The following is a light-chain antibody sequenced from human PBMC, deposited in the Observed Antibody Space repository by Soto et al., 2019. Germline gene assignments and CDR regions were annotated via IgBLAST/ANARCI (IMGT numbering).Light chain of an antibody. Sequence: EIVLAQSPATLSVSPGERATLSCRASQSVNSNYLAWYQQRPRQAPMLLIFGAYYSATGIADRVSGSGSGTDFALTISRLELEDFAVYSYQQYRRSRPEFTFGPGTKVDSK. CDR2: GAY. CDR3: QQYRRSRPEFT. V-gene: IGKV3-20*01. J-gene: IGKJ3*01. CDR1: QSVNSNY.